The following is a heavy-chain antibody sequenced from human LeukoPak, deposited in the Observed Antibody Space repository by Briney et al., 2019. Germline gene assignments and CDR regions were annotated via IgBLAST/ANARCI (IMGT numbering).Heavy chain of an antibody. CDR1: GFTFDDYG. V-gene: IGHV3-9*01. D-gene: IGHD3-10*01. Sequence: RPGRSLRLSCAASGFTFDDYGMHWVRQAPGKGLEWVSGISWNSDYIGYAESVKGRFTISRDNAKNSLYLQMSSLRVEDTALYYCAKDIHGSGTHDYFDYWGQGTLVTVSS. CDR2: ISWNSDYI. J-gene: IGHJ4*02. CDR3: AKDIHGSGTHDYFDY.